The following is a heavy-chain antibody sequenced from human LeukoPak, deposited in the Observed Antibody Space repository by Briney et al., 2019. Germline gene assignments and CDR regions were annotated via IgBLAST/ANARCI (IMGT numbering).Heavy chain of an antibody. D-gene: IGHD2-21*02. CDR1: GCSISSYY. CDR2: IYTSGST. CDR3: ARDVAGGGDRRANNWFDP. J-gene: IGHJ5*02. V-gene: IGHV4-4*07. Sequence: SETLSLTCTVSGCSISSYYWSWIRQPAGKGLEWIGRIYTSGSTNYNPSLKSRVTMSVDTSKNQCSLKLSSVTAADTAVYYCARDVAGGGDRRANNWFDPWGQGTLVTVSS.